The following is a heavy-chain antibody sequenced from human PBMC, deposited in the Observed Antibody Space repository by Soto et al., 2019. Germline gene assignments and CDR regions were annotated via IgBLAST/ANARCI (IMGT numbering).Heavy chain of an antibody. CDR1: GFTFSAYD. V-gene: IGHV3-30-3*01. D-gene: IGHD3-22*01. CDR2: ISKDGSNV. Sequence: GGSLRLSCAASGFTFSAYDMHWVRQAPGKGLAWVAVISKDGSNVYNADSVKGRFPVSRDNSKNTLYLQMNSLRVEDTAVYYCARGRYYSVSSTSAYFGMDVWGQGTTVTVSS. CDR3: ARGRYYSVSSTSAYFGMDV. J-gene: IGHJ6*02.